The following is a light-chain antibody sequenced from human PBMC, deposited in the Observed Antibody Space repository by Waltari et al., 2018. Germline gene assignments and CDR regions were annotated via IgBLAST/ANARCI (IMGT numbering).Light chain of an antibody. CDR1: SGHSSNI. CDR3: QTGGHGTWV. V-gene: IGLV4-69*01. J-gene: IGLJ3*02. CDR2: VNSDGSH. Sequence: QLVLTQSPSASASLGASVKPTCTLSSGHSSNIIAWLQQQPGAGPRYLMKVNSDGSHSKGDEIPDRFSGSSSGAERYLTISSVQSDDEADYYCQTGGHGTWVFGGGTKLTVL.